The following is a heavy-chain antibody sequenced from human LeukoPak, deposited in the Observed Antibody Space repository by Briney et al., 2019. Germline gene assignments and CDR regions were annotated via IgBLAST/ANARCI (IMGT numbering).Heavy chain of an antibody. J-gene: IGHJ6*02. CDR3: ARDRVDYGMDV. V-gene: IGHV3-53*01. Sequence: GGSLRLSCAASGFTVGSNYMSWVRQAPGKGLEWVSVIYSGGSTYYADSVKGRFTISRDNSKNTLYLQMNSLRAEDTAVYYCARDRVDYGMDVWGQGTTVTVSS. D-gene: IGHD3-10*01. CDR2: IYSGGST. CDR1: GFTVGSNY.